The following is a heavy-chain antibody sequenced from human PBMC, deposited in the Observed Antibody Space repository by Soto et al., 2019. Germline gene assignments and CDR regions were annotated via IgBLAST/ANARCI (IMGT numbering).Heavy chain of an antibody. Sequence: EVPLLESGGGLVQPGDSLRLSCAASGFTFSTYAMSWVRQAPGKGLEWVSGVSGRGGSTYYADSVKGRFTISRDNSKNTLFLQVNSLRVEDTAVYYCAKDVLGRQDYWGQGTLVTVSS. CDR3: AKDVLGRQDY. CDR1: GFTFSTYA. V-gene: IGHV3-23*01. D-gene: IGHD2-15*01. J-gene: IGHJ4*02. CDR2: VSGRGGST.